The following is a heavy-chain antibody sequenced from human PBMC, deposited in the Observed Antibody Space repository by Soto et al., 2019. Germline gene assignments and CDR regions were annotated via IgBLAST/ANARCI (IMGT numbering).Heavy chain of an antibody. CDR1: GLRYCGYS. V-gene: IGHV3-48*02. J-gene: IGHJ4*02. CDR2: ISSSSSTI. CDR3: GRVEGYLDWLPCDY. D-gene: IGHD3-9*01. Sequence: GSLLLACPACGLRYCGYSVNWVLQATGKGLYWVSYISSSSSTIYYADSVKGRLTISRDNAKSSLYLQMNSLRDEDTDVYYCGRVEGYLDWLPCDYWGKGS.